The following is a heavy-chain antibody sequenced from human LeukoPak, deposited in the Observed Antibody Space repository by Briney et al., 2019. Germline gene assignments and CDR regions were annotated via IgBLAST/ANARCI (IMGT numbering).Heavy chain of an antibody. V-gene: IGHV1-69*13. J-gene: IGHJ5*02. CDR2: IIPIFGTA. CDR1: GGTFSSYA. D-gene: IGHD3-10*01. CDR3: ARDDPQFGEHPEWFDP. Sequence: GASVKVSCKASGGTFSSYAISWVRQAPGQGLEWMGGIIPIFGTANYAQKFQGRVTITADESTSTAYMELSSLRSEDTAVYYCARDDPQFGEHPEWFDPWGQGTLVTVSS.